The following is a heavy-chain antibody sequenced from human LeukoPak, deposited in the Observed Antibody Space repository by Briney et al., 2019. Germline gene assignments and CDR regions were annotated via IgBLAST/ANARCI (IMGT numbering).Heavy chain of an antibody. J-gene: IGHJ5*02. CDR1: GGSISSGGYY. D-gene: IGHD3-16*01. CDR3: ARGVTFGGVLLRFDP. V-gene: IGHV4-30-2*01. Sequence: SETLSLTCTVSGGSISSGGYYWSWIRQPPGKGLEWIGYIYHSGGTYYNPSLKSRVTISVDRSKNQFSLKLSSVTAADTAVYYCARGVTFGGVLLRFDPWGQGTLVTVSS. CDR2: IYHSGGT.